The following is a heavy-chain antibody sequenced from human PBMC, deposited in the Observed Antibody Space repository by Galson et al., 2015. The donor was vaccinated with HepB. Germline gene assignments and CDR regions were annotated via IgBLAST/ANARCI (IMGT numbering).Heavy chain of an antibody. Sequence: SLRLSCAASGFTFSSYGMHWVRQAPGKGLEWVAVISYDGSNKYYADSVKGRFTISRDNSKNTLYLQMNSLRAEDTAVYYCAKDSDFWNGYYPDDVGVGYWGQGTLVTVSS. D-gene: IGHD3/OR15-3a*01. CDR3: AKDSDFWNGYYPDDVGVGY. CDR1: GFTFSSYG. J-gene: IGHJ4*02. V-gene: IGHV3-30*18. CDR2: ISYDGSNK.